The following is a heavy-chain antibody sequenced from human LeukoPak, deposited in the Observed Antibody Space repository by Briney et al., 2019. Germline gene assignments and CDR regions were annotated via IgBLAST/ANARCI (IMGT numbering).Heavy chain of an antibody. D-gene: IGHD5-12*01. CDR2: MNPNSGNT. V-gene: IGHV1-8*01. CDR1: GYTFTSYD. CDR3: AREYRHQPD. J-gene: IGHJ4*02. Sequence: ASVKVSCKASGYTFTSYDINWVRQASGQGPEWMGWMNPNSGNTGYAQKFQGRFTMTWDTSISTAYMELSSLRSEDTAIYYCAREYRHQPDWGQGTLVTVSS.